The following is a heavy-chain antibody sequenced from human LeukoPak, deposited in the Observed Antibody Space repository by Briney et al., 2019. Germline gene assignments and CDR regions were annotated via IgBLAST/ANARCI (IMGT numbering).Heavy chain of an antibody. CDR2: ISGSGGST. CDR1: GFTFSSYA. D-gene: IGHD3-22*01. V-gene: IGHV3-23*01. J-gene: IGHJ4*02. CDR3: VRGILPYYYDSSGYPYYFDY. Sequence: PGGSLRLSCADSGFTFSSYAMSWVRQAPGKGLEWVSTISGSGGSTYYADSVKGRFTVSRDNSKNTLYLQMNSLRAEDTAVYYCVRGILPYYYDSSGYPYYFDYWGQGTLVTVSS.